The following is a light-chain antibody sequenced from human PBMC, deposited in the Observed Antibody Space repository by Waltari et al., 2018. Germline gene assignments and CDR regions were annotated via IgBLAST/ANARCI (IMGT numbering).Light chain of an antibody. Sequence: DIVMTQSPDSLALSLGERATINCKSGQSVLSSSNNKNYLSWYQQKPGQPPKRRIYWASTRQSGVPDRFSGSGSGTDFTLTISSLQAEDVAVYYCQQHYSSPRTFGQGTKVEVK. CDR1: QSVLSSSNNKNY. CDR2: WAS. J-gene: IGKJ1*01. V-gene: IGKV4-1*01. CDR3: QQHYSSPRT.